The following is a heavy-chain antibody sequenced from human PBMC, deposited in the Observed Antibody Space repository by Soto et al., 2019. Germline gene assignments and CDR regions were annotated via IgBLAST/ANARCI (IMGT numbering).Heavy chain of an antibody. Sequence: PSETLSLTCTVSGGSISSSSYYWGWIRQPPGKGLEWIGSIYYSGSTNYNPSLKSRVTISVDTSKNQFSLKLSSVTAADTAVYYCARAHPEKYCTNGVCYGPFDYWGQGTLVTVSS. CDR2: IYYSGST. V-gene: IGHV4-39*07. CDR3: ARAHPEKYCTNGVCYGPFDY. J-gene: IGHJ4*02. CDR1: GGSISSSSYY. D-gene: IGHD2-8*01.